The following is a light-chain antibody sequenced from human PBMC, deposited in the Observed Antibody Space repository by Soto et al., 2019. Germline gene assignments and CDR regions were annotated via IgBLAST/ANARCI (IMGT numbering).Light chain of an antibody. CDR1: QSVSSNY. V-gene: IGKV3-20*01. J-gene: IGKJ1*01. CDR3: QPYGSSSWT. CDR2: GAS. Sequence: EIVLTQSPGTLSLSPGERATLSCRASQSVSSNYLAWYQQKPGQAPRLLIYGASRRATGIPDRFSGSGSGTDFTLTISRLEPEDFAVYYCQPYGSSSWTFGQGTKVEIK.